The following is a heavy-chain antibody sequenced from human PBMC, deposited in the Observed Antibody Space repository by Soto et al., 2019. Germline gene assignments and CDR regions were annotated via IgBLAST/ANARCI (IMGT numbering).Heavy chain of an antibody. V-gene: IGHV1-18*01. CDR1: GYTFTSYG. CDR3: ARGRRAVASGMAFDI. J-gene: IGHJ3*02. CDR2: ISAYNGNT. D-gene: IGHD6-19*01. Sequence: ASVKVSCKASGYTFTSYGISWVRQAPGQGLEWMGWISAYNGNTNYAQRLQGRVTMTTDTSTSTAYMELRSLRSDDTAVYYCARGRRAVASGMAFDIWGQGTMVTVSS.